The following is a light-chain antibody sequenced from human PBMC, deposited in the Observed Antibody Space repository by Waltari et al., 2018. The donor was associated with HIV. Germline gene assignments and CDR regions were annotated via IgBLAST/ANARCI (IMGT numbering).Light chain of an antibody. V-gene: IGLV2-23*02. CDR1: NSDVVSYDL. J-gene: IGLJ2*01. Sequence: QSALTQPASVSGSPGQSVTISCAGSNSDVVSYDLVSWYQHHPGKAPKRLIYEVTKRPSGVSNRFSGSKSGNTASLTISGLQAEDEADYYCCSYAGSHTFVVFGGGTKLTVL. CDR3: CSYAGSHTFVV. CDR2: EVT.